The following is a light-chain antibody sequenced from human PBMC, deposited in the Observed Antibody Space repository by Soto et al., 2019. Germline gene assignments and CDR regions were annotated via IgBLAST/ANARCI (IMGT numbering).Light chain of an antibody. CDR3: LQDYSYPLT. V-gene: IGKV1-6*01. J-gene: IGKJ4*01. CDR2: AAS. CDR1: QGISYA. Sequence: AIQMTPSPSSLSASVGDRVTSTCRASQGISYALGWYQQKPGKAPKLLIFAASSLQSAVPSRFSGSGSDTDFTLTISSLQPEDFATYYCLQDYSYPLTFGGGTKVDIK.